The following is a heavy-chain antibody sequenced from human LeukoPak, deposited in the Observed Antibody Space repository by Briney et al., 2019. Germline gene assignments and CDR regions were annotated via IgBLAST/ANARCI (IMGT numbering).Heavy chain of an antibody. CDR1: GFTFSSYA. V-gene: IGHV3-23*01. CDR2: ISGSGGST. D-gene: IGHD1-7*01. J-gene: IGHJ3*02. Sequence: GGSLRLSCAASGFTFSSYAMSWVRQAPGKGLEWVSAISGSGGSTYYADSVKGRFTISRDNAKNSLHLQMDNLRAEDTAVYYCARPKNRENYWRAFDIWGQGTMVTVSS. CDR3: ARPKNRENYWRAFDI.